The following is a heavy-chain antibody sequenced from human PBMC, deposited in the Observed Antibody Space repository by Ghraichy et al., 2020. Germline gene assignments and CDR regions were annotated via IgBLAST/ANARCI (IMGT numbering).Heavy chain of an antibody. Sequence: GGSLRLSCAASGFTFSSYWMHWVRQAPGKGLVWVSRINSDGSSTSYADSVKGRFTISRDNAKNTLYLQMNSLRAEDTAVYYCARQETYYYGSGSYYNPPYDAFDIWGQGTMVTVSS. D-gene: IGHD3-10*01. V-gene: IGHV3-74*01. J-gene: IGHJ3*02. CDR1: GFTFSSYW. CDR3: ARQETYYYGSGSYYNPPYDAFDI. CDR2: INSDGSST.